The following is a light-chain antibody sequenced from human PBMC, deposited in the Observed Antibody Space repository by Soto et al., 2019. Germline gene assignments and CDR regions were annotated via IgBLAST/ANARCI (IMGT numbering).Light chain of an antibody. CDR3: QQRSNWLWT. CDR2: DAS. CDR1: QSVSSSY. Sequence: EIVLTQSPGTLSLSPGERATLSCRASQSVSSSYLAWYQQKPGQAPRLLIYDASNRATGIPARFSGSGPGTDFTLTISRLEPEDFAVYYCQQRSNWLWTFGQGTKVDI. J-gene: IGKJ1*01. V-gene: IGKV3D-20*02.